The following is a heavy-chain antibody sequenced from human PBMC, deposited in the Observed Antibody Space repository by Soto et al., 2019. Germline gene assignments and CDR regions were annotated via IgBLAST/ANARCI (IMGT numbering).Heavy chain of an antibody. CDR2: IYYSGST. CDR3: ARTSILLEQLGVDYYYYYGMDV. D-gene: IGHD6-6*01. J-gene: IGHJ6*02. V-gene: IGHV4-39*01. CDR1: GGSVSSSGYY. Sequence: SETLSLTCTVSGGSVSSSGYYWGWIRQPPGKGLEWIGSIYYSGSTYYNPSLKSRVTISVDTSKNQFSLKLSAVTAADTAVYYCARTSILLEQLGVDYYYYYGMDVWGQGTTVTVSS.